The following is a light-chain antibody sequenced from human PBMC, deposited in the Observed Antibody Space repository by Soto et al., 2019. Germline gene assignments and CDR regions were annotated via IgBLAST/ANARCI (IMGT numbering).Light chain of an antibody. CDR1: QGVGPY. J-gene: IGKJ4*01. CDR2: VAS. CDR3: QQSASTPQT. Sequence: DIQMTNSPSSLSASVGDRATITGRASQGVGPYVSWYQQKEGKAPKLLINVASTLQSGVASTFSGSGSGTDFTLAISSLQPEDFATYYCQQSASTPQTFGGGTRVEIK. V-gene: IGKV1-39*01.